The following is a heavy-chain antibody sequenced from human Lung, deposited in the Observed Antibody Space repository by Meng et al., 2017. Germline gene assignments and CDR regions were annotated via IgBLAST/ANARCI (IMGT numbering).Heavy chain of an antibody. V-gene: IGHV1-2*06. CDR3: AKALGWGSSPDY. CDR2: INPNSGGT. J-gene: IGHJ4*02. D-gene: IGHD2-21*01. Sequence: QVQLVQSGADVKKPGAPVKVSCKASGYTFTAYYMHWVRQAPGQGLEWMGRINPNSGGTNFAQKFQGRVIMTRDTSISTAYMELSSLGFDDTAVYYCAKALGWGSSPDYWGQGILVTVSS. CDR1: GYTFTAYY.